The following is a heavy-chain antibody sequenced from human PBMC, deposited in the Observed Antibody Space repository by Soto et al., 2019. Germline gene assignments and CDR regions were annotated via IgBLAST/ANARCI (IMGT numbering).Heavy chain of an antibody. CDR1: GGTFNNYV. V-gene: IGHV1-69*01. D-gene: IGHD2-2*01. CDR3: AGRCDSTSCLAHFDY. Sequence: QVQLVQSGAEVKKPGSSVKVSCKASGGTFNNYVINWVRQAPGQGLEWMGGIIPIFGTANYAQKFQGRVTITADQSTSNAYMELNSLGSEDTAVYYCAGRCDSTSCLAHFDYWGQGTLVTVSS. CDR2: IIPIFGTA. J-gene: IGHJ4*02.